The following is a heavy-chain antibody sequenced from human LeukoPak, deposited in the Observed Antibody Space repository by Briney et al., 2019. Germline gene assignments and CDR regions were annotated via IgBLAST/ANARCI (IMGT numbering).Heavy chain of an antibody. CDR3: ARSIVVVPAAIIGWFDP. V-gene: IGHV4-59*01. D-gene: IGHD2-2*01. CDR1: GGSISNYY. Sequence: KTSETLSLTCTVSGGSISNYYWSWIRQPPGKGLEWIGYIYYSGSTNYNPSLKSRVTISVDTSKNQFSLKLSSVTAADTAVYYCARSIVVVPAAIIGWFDPWGQGTLVTVSS. J-gene: IGHJ5*02. CDR2: IYYSGST.